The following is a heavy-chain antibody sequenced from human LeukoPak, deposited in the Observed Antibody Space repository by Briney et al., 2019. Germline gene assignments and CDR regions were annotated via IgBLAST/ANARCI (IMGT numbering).Heavy chain of an antibody. CDR3: AKGGLIAVAGFY. CDR1: GFIFSNYN. Sequence: GGSLRLSCAASGFIFSNYNMSWVRQAPGKGLEWVSAISGSGGSTYYADSVKGRFTISRDNSKNTLYLQMNSLRAEDTAVYYCAKGGLIAVAGFYWGQGTMVTVSS. CDR2: ISGSGGST. V-gene: IGHV3-23*01. D-gene: IGHD6-19*01. J-gene: IGHJ3*01.